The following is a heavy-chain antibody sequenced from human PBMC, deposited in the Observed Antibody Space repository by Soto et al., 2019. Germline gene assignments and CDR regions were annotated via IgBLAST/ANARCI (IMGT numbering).Heavy chain of an antibody. Sequence: EVQLVESGGGLVQPGGALILSCAASGFTFSSYYMHWVRQATGKGLEWVSAIGTAGDTYYPGSVKGRFTISSENAKNSLYLQMNSLRAGDTAVYYCARESMITFGGGPYYYYYYMDVWGKGTTVTVSS. CDR1: GFTFSSYY. J-gene: IGHJ6*03. D-gene: IGHD3-16*01. CDR2: IGTAGDT. CDR3: ARESMITFGGGPYYYYYYMDV. V-gene: IGHV3-13*01.